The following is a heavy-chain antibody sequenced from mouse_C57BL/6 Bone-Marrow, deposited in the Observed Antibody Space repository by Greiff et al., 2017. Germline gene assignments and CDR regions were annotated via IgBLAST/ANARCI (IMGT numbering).Heavy chain of an antibody. V-gene: IGHV5-4*03. J-gene: IGHJ2*01. CDR3: ASDHYGSNYVYFDY. Sequence: EVKVVESGGGLVKPGGSLKLSCAASGFTFSSYAMSWVRQTPEKRLEWVATISDGGSYTYYPDNVKGRFTISRANATNHLYMQMSHLKSEYTAMYDWASDHYGSNYVYFDYWGQGTTLTVSS. D-gene: IGHD1-1*01. CDR1: GFTFSSYA. CDR2: ISDGGSYT.